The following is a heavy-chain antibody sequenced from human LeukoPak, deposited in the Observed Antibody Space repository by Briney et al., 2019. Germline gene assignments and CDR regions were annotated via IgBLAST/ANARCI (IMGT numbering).Heavy chain of an antibody. CDR2: IIPIYGTA. V-gene: IGHV1-69*13. D-gene: IGHD3-22*01. J-gene: IGHJ4*02. CDR1: GGSFSSYA. Sequence: SVKVCCKASGGSFSSYAISWLRQAPGQGLEWMGGIIPIYGTANYAQKFQGRVTITADESTSTAYMELSSLRSEDTAVYYCARFSDRYYYDSSGYYYDYFDYWGQGTLVTVSS. CDR3: ARFSDRYYYDSSGYYYDYFDY.